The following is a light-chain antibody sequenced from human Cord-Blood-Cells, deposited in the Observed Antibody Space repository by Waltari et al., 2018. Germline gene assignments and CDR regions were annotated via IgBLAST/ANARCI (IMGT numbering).Light chain of an antibody. CDR3: QQYGSSPPYT. CDR1: QSVSSGY. V-gene: IGKV3-20*01. J-gene: IGKJ2*01. CDR2: GAS. Sequence: EIVLTQSPGTLSLSPGERATLSCRASQSVSSGYLAWYQQKPGQAPRLLLYGASSMATGIPDRFSGSGSGTDFTLTISRLEAEDFAVYYCQQYGSSPPYTFGQGTKLEIK.